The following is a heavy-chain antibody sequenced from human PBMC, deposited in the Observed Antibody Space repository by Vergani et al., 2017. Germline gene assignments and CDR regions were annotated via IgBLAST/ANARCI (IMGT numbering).Heavy chain of an antibody. CDR1: GYTLTELS. CDR2: LDPEDGET. V-gene: IGHV1-24*01. J-gene: IGHJ3*02. Sequence: QVPLVQSGAEVKKPGASVKVSCKVSGYTLTELSLPWVRQAPGKGLEWMGGLDPEDGETIYAQKFQGRVTMTEDKSTDTAYMELSSLRSEDTAVYYCATTLRFLEWDAFDIWGQGTMVTVSS. D-gene: IGHD3-3*01. CDR3: ATTLRFLEWDAFDI.